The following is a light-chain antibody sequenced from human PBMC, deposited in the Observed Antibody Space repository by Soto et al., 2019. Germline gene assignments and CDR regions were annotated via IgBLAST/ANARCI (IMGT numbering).Light chain of an antibody. CDR1: TSNIGSNY. Sequence: QAVVTQPPSASGTPGQRVTISCSGSTSNIGSNYVYWYQQLPGTAPKLLIYMNNQWPSGVPDRFSGSKSGTSASLAISGLRSEDEADYYCAAWDDSLSGRVFGGGTQLTVL. CDR2: MNN. CDR3: AAWDDSLSGRV. J-gene: IGLJ2*01. V-gene: IGLV1-47*01.